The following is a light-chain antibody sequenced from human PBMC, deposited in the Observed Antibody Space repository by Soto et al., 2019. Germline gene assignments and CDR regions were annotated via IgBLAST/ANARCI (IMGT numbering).Light chain of an antibody. CDR1: QSVSSSSY. CDR3: RQYGSSPSYT. J-gene: IGKJ2*01. CDR2: GAS. V-gene: IGKV3-20*01. Sequence: EIVLTQSPGTLSLSPGERAILSCRDSQSVSSSSYLAWYQQKPGQAPRLLIYGASSRATGIPDRFSGSGSATDCTLTISRLEPEDFAVYYCRQYGSSPSYTFGQGTKLEIK.